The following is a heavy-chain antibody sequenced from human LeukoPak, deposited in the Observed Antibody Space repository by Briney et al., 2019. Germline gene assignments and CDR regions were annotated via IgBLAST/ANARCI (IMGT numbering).Heavy chain of an antibody. D-gene: IGHD6-19*01. Sequence: PGGSLRLSCAASGFTFSSYAMSWVRQAPGKGLEWVSAISGSGGSTYYADPVKGRFTISRDNSKNTLYLQMNSLRAEDTAVYYCAKVPYSSGWYSNWFDPWGQGTLVTVSS. CDR2: ISGSGGST. CDR1: GFTFSSYA. J-gene: IGHJ5*02. V-gene: IGHV3-23*01. CDR3: AKVPYSSGWYSNWFDP.